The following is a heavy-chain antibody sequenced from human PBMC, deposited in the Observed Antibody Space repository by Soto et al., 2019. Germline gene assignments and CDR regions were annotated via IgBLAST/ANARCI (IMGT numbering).Heavy chain of an antibody. V-gene: IGHV4-59*01. CDR3: ARADPYYDFWSGYSTPYYYGMDV. D-gene: IGHD3-3*01. CDR2: IYYSGST. J-gene: IGHJ6*02. Sequence: PSETLSLTCTVSGGSISSYYWSWIRQPPGKGLEWIGYIYYSGSTNYTPSLKRRVTISVDTSKNQFSLKLSSVTAADTAVYYCARADPYYDFWSGYSTPYYYGMDVWGQGATVTVSS. CDR1: GGSISSYY.